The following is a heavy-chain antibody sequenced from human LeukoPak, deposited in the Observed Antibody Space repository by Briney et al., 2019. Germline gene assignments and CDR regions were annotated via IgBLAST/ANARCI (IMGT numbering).Heavy chain of an antibody. CDR2: IWYDGSNK. CDR1: GFTFSSYG. CDR3: ARDVEATLGWDYYGMDV. J-gene: IGHJ6*02. V-gene: IGHV3-33*01. D-gene: IGHD5-12*01. Sequence: PVGSLRLSCAASGFTFSSYGMHWVRQAPGKGLEWVAVIWYDGSNKYYADSVKGRFTISRDNSKNTLYLQMNSLRAEDTAVYYCARDVEATLGWDYYGMDVWGQGTTVTVSS.